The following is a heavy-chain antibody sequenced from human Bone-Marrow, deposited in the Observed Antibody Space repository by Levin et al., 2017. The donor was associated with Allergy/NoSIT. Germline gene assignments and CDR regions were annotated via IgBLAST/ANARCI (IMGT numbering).Heavy chain of an antibody. CDR3: AKEFDWLSGGGYYYYYYMDV. CDR2: INPNSGGT. V-gene: IGHV1-2*06. CDR1: GYTFTGYY. D-gene: IGHD3-9*01. Sequence: GESLKISCKASGYTFTGYYMHWVRQAPGQGLEWMGRINPNSGGTNYAQKFQGRVTMTRDTSISTAYMELSRLRSDDTAVYYCAKEFDWLSGGGYYYYYYMDVWGKGTTVTVSS. J-gene: IGHJ6*03.